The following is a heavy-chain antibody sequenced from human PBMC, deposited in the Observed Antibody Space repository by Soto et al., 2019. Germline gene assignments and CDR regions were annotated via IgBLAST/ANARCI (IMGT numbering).Heavy chain of an antibody. J-gene: IGHJ4*02. Sequence: PGGSLRLSCTASGFTFGDYAMSWFRQAPGKGLEWVGFIRSKAYGGATEYAASVKGRFTISRDDSKSIAYLQMNSLKTEDTAVYYCTRGDCSGGSCYFPLYSFDYWGQGTLVTVSS. D-gene: IGHD2-15*01. CDR1: GFTFGDYA. CDR3: TRGDCSGGSCYFPLYSFDY. CDR2: IRSKAYGGAT. V-gene: IGHV3-49*03.